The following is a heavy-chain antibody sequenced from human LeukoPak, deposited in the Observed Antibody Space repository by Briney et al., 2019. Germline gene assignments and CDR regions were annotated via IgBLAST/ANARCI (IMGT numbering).Heavy chain of an antibody. Sequence: GASVKVSCKASGYTFTGYYMHWVRQAPGQGLEWMGWINPNSGGTNYAQKFQGWVTMTRDTSISTAYMELSRLRSDDTAVYYCARGQQLVPGGKPGYYDSSNEFDYWGQGTLVTVSS. CDR3: ARGQQLVPGGKPGYYDSSNEFDY. CDR1: GYTFTGYY. D-gene: IGHD3-22*01. J-gene: IGHJ4*02. CDR2: INPNSGGT. V-gene: IGHV1-2*04.